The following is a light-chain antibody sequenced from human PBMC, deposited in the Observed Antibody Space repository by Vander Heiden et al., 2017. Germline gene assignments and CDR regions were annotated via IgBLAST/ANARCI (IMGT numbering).Light chain of an antibody. Sequence: EIVMTQSPATLSVSPGERATLPCRASQSVSSNLAWYQQKPGQAPSLLIYGASTRATGIPARFSGSGSGTECTLTISSLQSEDFAVYYWQQYDNWWTFGQGTKVEVK. CDR3: QQYDNWWT. CDR1: QSVSSN. V-gene: IGKV3-15*01. J-gene: IGKJ1*01. CDR2: GAS.